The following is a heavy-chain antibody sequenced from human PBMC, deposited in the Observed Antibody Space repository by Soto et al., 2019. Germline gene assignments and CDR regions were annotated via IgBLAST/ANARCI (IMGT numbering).Heavy chain of an antibody. CDR3: ARDALPAASRYYYGMDV. CDR2: IWYDGSNK. V-gene: IGHV3-33*01. Sequence: SLRLSCAASGFTFSSYGMHWVRQAPGKGLEWVAVIWYDGSNKYYADSVKGRFTISRDNSKNTLYLQMNSLRAEDTAVYYCARDALPAASRYYYGMDVWGQGTTVTVSS. J-gene: IGHJ6*02. CDR1: GFTFSSYG. D-gene: IGHD2-2*01.